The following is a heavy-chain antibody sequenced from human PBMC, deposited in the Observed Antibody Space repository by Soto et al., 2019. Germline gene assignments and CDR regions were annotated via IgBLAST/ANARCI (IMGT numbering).Heavy chain of an antibody. Sequence: SETPSLTCAVYGGNFSGYDWSWIRQPPGKGLEWIGEINHSGSTNYNPSLKSRVTISADTSKNQFSLKVDSVTATDTAIYYCSRLSNGTPADYWGEGTLVTVSS. CDR1: GGNFSGYD. CDR2: INHSGST. D-gene: IGHD2-8*01. CDR3: SRLSNGTPADY. J-gene: IGHJ4*02. V-gene: IGHV4-34*01.